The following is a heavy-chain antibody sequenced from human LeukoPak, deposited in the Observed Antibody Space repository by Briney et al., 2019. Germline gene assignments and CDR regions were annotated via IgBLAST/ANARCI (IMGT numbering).Heavy chain of an antibody. D-gene: IGHD4-17*01. J-gene: IGHJ4*02. CDR2: INPSGGST. V-gene: IGHV1-46*01. CDR3: ARDPSDYGDYRRGNFPSFPDY. CDR1: GYTFTGYY. Sequence: ASVKVSCKASGYTFTGYYMHWVRQAPGQGLEWMGIINPSGGSTSYAQKFQGRVTMTRDTSTSTVYMELSSLRSEDTAVYYCARDPSDYGDYRRGNFPSFPDYWGQGTLVTVSS.